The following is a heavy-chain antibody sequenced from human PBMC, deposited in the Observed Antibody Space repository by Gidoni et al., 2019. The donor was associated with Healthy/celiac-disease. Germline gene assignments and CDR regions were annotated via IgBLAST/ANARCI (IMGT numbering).Heavy chain of an antibody. CDR2: ISSSSSTI. CDR3: ARDLYSSSST. Sequence: EVQLVESGGGLVQHGGSLPLSCAASGFTFSSHSMSWVRQAPGKGLEWVSYISSSSSTIYYADSVKGRFTISRDNAKNSLYLQMNSLRAEDTAVYYCARDLYSSSSTWGQGTLVTVSS. D-gene: IGHD6-6*01. CDR1: GFTFSSHS. V-gene: IGHV3-48*01. J-gene: IGHJ5*02.